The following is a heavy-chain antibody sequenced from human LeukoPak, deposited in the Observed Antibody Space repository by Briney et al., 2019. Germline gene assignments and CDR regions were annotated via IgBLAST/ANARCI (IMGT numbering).Heavy chain of an antibody. Sequence: GGSLRLSCTASGFTFDNYAMIWVRQAPGKGLEWVSVISGSGDGTYSADSVRGRFTISRDNSKNTLYLQMNSLRAEDTAVYYCASSTVCDSWGQGTLVTVSS. CDR1: GFTFDNYA. V-gene: IGHV3-23*01. J-gene: IGHJ4*02. D-gene: IGHD4-11*01. CDR3: ASSTVCDS. CDR2: ISGSGDGT.